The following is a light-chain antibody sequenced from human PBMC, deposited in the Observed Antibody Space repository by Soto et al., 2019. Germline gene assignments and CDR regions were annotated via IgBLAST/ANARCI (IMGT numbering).Light chain of an antibody. CDR3: HQYNSYSRA. J-gene: IGKJ1*01. CDR2: DAS. Sequence: DIQMTQSPSTLSASVGDRVTITCRASQSIGTWLAWYQHKPGRAPKLLIYDASTLEGGVPSRFSGSRSGTEFTFTISSLPPDDFATYYCHQYNSYSRAFGQGTKVEIK. V-gene: IGKV1-5*01. CDR1: QSIGTW.